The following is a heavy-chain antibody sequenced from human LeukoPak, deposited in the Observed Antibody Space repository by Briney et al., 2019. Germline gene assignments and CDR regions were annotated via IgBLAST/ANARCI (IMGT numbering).Heavy chain of an antibody. CDR2: ISYDGTNE. D-gene: IGHD3-16*01. J-gene: IGHJ6*03. CDR3: AKDSYDYVWTSFNYYYMDV. Sequence: GGSLRLSCAASGLTFNNYVMNWVRQAPGKGLEWVASISYDGTNEYYADSVKGRFTISRDNSKNTLYLQMNSLRADDTAVYYCAKDSYDYVWTSFNYYYMDVWGKGTTVTVSS. V-gene: IGHV3-30*18. CDR1: GLTFNNYV.